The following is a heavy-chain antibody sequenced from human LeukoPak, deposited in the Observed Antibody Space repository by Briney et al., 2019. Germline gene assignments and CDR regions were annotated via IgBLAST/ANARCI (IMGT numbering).Heavy chain of an antibody. D-gene: IGHD6-19*01. CDR1: GGSTNSFSYY. V-gene: IGHV4-39*07. CDR3: AREGQWLVRFDY. J-gene: IGHJ4*02. CDR2: IYYSGST. Sequence: PSETLSLTCTVSGGSTNSFSYYWGWIRQPPGKGLEWIGSIYYSGSTYYNPSLKSRVTISVDTSKNQFSLKLSSVTAADTAVYYCAREGQWLVRFDYWGQGTLVTVSS.